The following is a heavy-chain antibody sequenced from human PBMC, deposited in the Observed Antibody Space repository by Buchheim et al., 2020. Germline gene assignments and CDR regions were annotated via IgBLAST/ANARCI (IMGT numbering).Heavy chain of an antibody. Sequence: QVQLQESGPGLVKPSQTLSLTCTVSGGSINSSDYYWNWIRQPPGKGLEWIGYIYYSGTTYYNPSLKSRVTISIDTFKNQFSLRLNSVTAADTALYYCARGLSITVTSDWFDPWGQGIL. V-gene: IGHV4-30-4*01. CDR3: ARGLSITVTSDWFDP. CDR1: GGSINSSDYY. CDR2: IYYSGTT. J-gene: IGHJ5*02. D-gene: IGHD4-11*01.